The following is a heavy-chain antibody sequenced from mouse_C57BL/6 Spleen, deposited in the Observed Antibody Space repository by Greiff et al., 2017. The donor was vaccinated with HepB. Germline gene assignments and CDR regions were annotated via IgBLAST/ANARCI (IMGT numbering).Heavy chain of an antibody. D-gene: IGHD1-1*01. CDR1: GYTFTSYW. V-gene: IGHV1-53*01. J-gene: IGHJ1*03. CDR3: ARRGLTTVVATPDWYFDV. Sequence: QVQLQQPGTELVKPGASVKLSCKASGYTFTSYWMHWVKQRPGQGLEWIGNINPSNGGTNYNEKFKSKATLTVDKSSITAYMQLSSLTSEDSAVYYCARRGLTTVVATPDWYFDVWGTGTTVTVSS. CDR2: INPSNGGT.